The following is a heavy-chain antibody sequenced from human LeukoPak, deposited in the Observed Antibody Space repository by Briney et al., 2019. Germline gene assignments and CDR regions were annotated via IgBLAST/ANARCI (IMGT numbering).Heavy chain of an antibody. CDR2: VSAHGLDK. V-gene: IGHV3-30*04. CDR1: GFAFRSYA. Sequence: RPGGSLRLSCAASGFAFRSYAMHWVRQAPGKGLEWLAVVSAHGLDKFYADSVRGRFTISRDNAKNSLYLQMNSLRAEDTAVYYCARDPTYYYDSSGYPDYWGQGTLVTVSS. CDR3: ARDPTYYYDSSGYPDY. J-gene: IGHJ4*02. D-gene: IGHD3-22*01.